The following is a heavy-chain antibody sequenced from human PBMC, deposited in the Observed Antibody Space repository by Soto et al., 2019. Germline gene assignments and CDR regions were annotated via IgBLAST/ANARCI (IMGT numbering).Heavy chain of an antibody. V-gene: IGHV3-23*01. J-gene: IGHJ4*02. CDR3: AKGVLWFGEEEYYFDY. CDR1: GFTFSSYA. Sequence: GGSLRLSCAASGFTFSSYAMSWVRQAPGKGLEWVSAISGSGGSTYYADSVKGRFTISRDNSKNTLYLQMNRLRAEDTAVYYCAKGVLWFGEEEYYFDYWGQGTLVTVSS. D-gene: IGHD3-10*01. CDR2: ISGSGGST.